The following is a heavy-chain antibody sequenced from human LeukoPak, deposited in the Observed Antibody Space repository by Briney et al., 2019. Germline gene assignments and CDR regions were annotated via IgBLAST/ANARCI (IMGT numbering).Heavy chain of an antibody. CDR3: ASRLIAAAGTTFPH. CDR1: GFTFSDYY. D-gene: IGHD6-13*01. V-gene: IGHV3-11*04. CDR2: ISSSGSTI. J-gene: IGHJ1*01. Sequence: PGGSLRLSCAASGFTFSDYYMSWIRQAPGKGLEWVSYISSSGSTIYYAYSVKGRFTISRDNAKNSLYLQMNSLRAEDTAVYYCASRLIAAAGTTFPHWGQGTLVTVSS.